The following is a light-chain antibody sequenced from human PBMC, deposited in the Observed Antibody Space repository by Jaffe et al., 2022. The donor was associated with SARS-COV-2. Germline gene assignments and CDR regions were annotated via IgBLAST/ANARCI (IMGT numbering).Light chain of an antibody. CDR1: SSNIGSNY. CDR3: AAWDDSLSGGV. Sequence: QSVLTQPPSASETPGQRVTISCSGSSSNIGSNYVHWYQHLPGTAPKLLIYRNNQRPSGVPDRFSGSKSGTSASLAISGLRSEDEADYYCAAWDDSLSGGVFGTGTKVTVL. J-gene: IGLJ1*01. V-gene: IGLV1-47*01. CDR2: RNN.